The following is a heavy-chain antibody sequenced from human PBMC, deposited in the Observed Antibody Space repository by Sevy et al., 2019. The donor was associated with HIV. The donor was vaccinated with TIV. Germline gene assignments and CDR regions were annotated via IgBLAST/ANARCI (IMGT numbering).Heavy chain of an antibody. J-gene: IGHJ6*02. CDR1: GFTFSSYW. CDR2: IKQDGSEK. CDR3: AGVSLEWLYYYYGMDV. D-gene: IGHD3-3*01. V-gene: IGHV3-7*03. Sequence: GGSLRLSCAASGFTFSSYWMSWVRQAPGKGLEWVANIKQDGSEKYYVDSVKGRFTISRENAKNSLYLQMNSLRAEDTAVYYCAGVSLEWLYYYYGMDVWGQGTTVTVSS.